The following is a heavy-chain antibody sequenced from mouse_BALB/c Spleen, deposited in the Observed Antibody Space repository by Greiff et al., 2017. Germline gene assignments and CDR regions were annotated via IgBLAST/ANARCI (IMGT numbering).Heavy chain of an antibody. CDR1: GFSLTSYG. V-gene: IGHV2-2*02. Sequence: QVQLQQSGPGLVQPSQSLSITCTVSGFSLTSYGVHWVRQSPGKGLEWLGVIWSGGSTDYNAAFISRLSISKDNSKSQVFFKMNSLQANDTAIYYCARPLSTMITTYGSYYAMDYWGQGTSVTVSS. CDR2: IWSGGST. CDR3: ARPLSTMITTYGSYYAMDY. D-gene: IGHD2-4*01. J-gene: IGHJ4*01.